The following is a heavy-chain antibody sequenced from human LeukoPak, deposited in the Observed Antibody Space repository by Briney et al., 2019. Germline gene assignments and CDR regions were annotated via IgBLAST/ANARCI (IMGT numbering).Heavy chain of an antibody. CDR2: IGASGGGDT. J-gene: IGHJ4*02. D-gene: IGHD1-26*01. CDR3: AKDDASGSYSHY. V-gene: IGHV3-23*01. CDR1: GFTFGSYA. Sequence: GGSLRLSCAASGFTFGSYAMTWVRRSPGKGLEWVSTIGASGGGDTYYADSVKGRFTISRDNSKNTLYLQMKSLRAEDTAVYYCAKDDASGSYSHYWGQGTLVSVSS.